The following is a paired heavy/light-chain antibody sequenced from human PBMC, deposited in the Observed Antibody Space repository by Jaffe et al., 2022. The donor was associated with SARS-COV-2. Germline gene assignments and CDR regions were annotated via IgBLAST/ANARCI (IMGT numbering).Light chain of an antibody. V-gene: IGKV1-39*01. CDR1: QSISSY. Sequence: DIQMTQSPFSLSASVGDRVTITCRASQSISSYLNWYRQKPGKAPKLLIHAASRLQGGVPSRFSGSGSGTDFTLTISSLQPEDFATYYCQQSFSTPWTFGQGTKVGIK. CDR2: AAS. CDR3: QQSFSTPWT. J-gene: IGKJ1*01.
Heavy chain of an antibody. D-gene: IGHD1-20*01. CDR1: GGSISSYY. J-gene: IGHJ3*01. Sequence: QVQLQESGPGLVKPSETLSLTCTVSGGSISSYYWSWIRQPPGKGLEWIGYIYHSGRTNYNPSLESRVTMSVATSKNQFSLKLNSVTAADTAVYYCARGDNWIATEYAFDVWGQGTMVTVSS. CDR3: ARGDNWIATEYAFDV. CDR2: IYHSGRT. V-gene: IGHV4-59*01.